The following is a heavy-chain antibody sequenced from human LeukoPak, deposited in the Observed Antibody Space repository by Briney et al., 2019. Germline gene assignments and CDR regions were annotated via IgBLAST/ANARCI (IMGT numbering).Heavy chain of an antibody. Sequence: PGGSLRLSCAAFGLTISSYSMNWVRQAPGKGLQWVSYISSSSSTIYYADSVKGRFTISRDNAKNSLYLQMNSLRAEDTAVYYCARSSSRYCSGGSCYSGVLGYFDYWGQGTLVTVSS. D-gene: IGHD2-15*01. V-gene: IGHV3-48*01. J-gene: IGHJ4*02. CDR2: ISSSSSTI. CDR3: ARSSSRYCSGGSCYSGVLGYFDY. CDR1: GLTISSYS.